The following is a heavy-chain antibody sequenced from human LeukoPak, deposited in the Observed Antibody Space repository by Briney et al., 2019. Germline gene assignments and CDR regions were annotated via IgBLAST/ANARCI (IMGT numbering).Heavy chain of an antibody. CDR1: GFIFSSYA. V-gene: IGHV3-23*01. Sequence: PGGSLRLSCATSGFIFSSYAMIWVRQAPGKGLEWVSAISGSGGSTYYADSVKGRFTISRDNSKNTLYLQMNSLRAEDTAVYYCAKAYSNYRGGIGYWGQGTLVTVSS. D-gene: IGHD4-11*01. CDR3: AKAYSNYRGGIGY. CDR2: ISGSGGST. J-gene: IGHJ4*02.